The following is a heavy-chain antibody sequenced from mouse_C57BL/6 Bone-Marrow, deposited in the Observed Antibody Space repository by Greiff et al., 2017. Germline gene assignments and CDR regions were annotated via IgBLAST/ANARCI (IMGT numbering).Heavy chain of an antibody. CDR2: IDPETGGT. CDR1: GYTFTDYE. D-gene: IGHD2-3*01. V-gene: IGHV1-15*01. CDR3: TRRWLLRYFDY. J-gene: IGHJ2*01. Sequence: SGAELVRPGASVTLSCKASGYTFTDYEMHWVKQTPVHGLEWIGAIDPETGGTAYNQKFKGKAILTADKSSSTAYMELRSLTSEDSAVYYCTRRWLLRYFDYWGQGTTLTVSS.